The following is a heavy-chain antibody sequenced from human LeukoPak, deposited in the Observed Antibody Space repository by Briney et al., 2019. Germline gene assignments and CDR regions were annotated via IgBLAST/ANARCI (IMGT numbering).Heavy chain of an antibody. CDR2: ILNRGTTT. V-gene: IGHV3-48*03. Sequence: GESLRLSCAASGFTFSSYEMNWVRQAPGKGLEWVSYILNRGTTTYYADSVKGRFTISRDNAKNSLYLQMNSLRAEDTGVYYCARDPPDYWGQGILVTVSS. CDR3: ARDPPDY. J-gene: IGHJ4*02. CDR1: GFTFSSYE.